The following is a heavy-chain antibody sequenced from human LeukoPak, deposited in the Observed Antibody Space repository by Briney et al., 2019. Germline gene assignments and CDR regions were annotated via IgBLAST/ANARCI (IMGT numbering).Heavy chain of an antibody. Sequence: ASVKVSCKASGGTFSSYAISWVRQAPGQGLEWMGWISAYNGNTNYAQKLQGRVTMTTDTSTSTAYMELRSLRSDDTAVYYCARGGGKYCSGGSCYPMGTFDIWGQGTMVTVSS. J-gene: IGHJ3*02. CDR2: ISAYNGNT. D-gene: IGHD2-15*01. V-gene: IGHV1-18*01. CDR1: GGTFSSYA. CDR3: ARGGGKYCSGGSCYPMGTFDI.